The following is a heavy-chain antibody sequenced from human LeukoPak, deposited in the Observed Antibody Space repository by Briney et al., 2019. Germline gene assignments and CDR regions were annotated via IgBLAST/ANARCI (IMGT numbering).Heavy chain of an antibody. J-gene: IGHJ4*02. D-gene: IGHD1-26*01. CDR2: IIPIFGTA. Sequence: ASVKVSCKASGGTFSSYAIGWVRQAPGQGLEWMGGIIPIFGTANYAQKFQGRVTITADKSTSTAYMELSSLRSEDTAVYYCARESREANVFDYWGQGTLVTVSS. V-gene: IGHV1-69*06. CDR3: ARESREANVFDY. CDR1: GGTFSSYA.